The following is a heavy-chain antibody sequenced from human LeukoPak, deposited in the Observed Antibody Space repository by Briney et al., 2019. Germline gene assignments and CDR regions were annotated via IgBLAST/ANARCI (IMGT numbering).Heavy chain of an antibody. Sequence: SQTLSLTCAISGDSVFSKIVAWNWIRQSPSRGLEWLGRTYYRSKWYYDYAVSMKSRITINPDTSKNQFSLQLNSVTPEDTAVYYCARGAVAEFDYWGQGTLVTVSS. V-gene: IGHV6-1*01. D-gene: IGHD6-19*01. CDR1: GDSVFSKIVA. CDR2: TYYRSKWYY. CDR3: ARGAVAEFDY. J-gene: IGHJ4*02.